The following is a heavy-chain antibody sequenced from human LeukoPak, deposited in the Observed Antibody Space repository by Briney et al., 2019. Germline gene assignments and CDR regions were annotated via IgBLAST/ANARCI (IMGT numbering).Heavy chain of an antibody. CDR2: ISNDGNNK. CDR1: GFIFSSYD. J-gene: IGHJ4*02. V-gene: IGHV3-30*18. D-gene: IGHD2-8*01. CDR3: AKDGLMRFFDY. Sequence: PGGSLRLSCAASGFIFSSYDMYWVRQAPGKGLEWVAVISNDGNNKQYADSVKGRFTISRDNSKNTLYLQMNSLRADDTAVYHCAKDGLMRFFDYWGQGTLATVSS.